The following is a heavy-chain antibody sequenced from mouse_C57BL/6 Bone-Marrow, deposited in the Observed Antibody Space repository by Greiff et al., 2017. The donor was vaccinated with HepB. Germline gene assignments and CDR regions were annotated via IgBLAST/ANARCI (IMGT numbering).Heavy chain of an antibody. V-gene: IGHV5-4*01. D-gene: IGHD2-4*01. Sequence: EVQLVESGGGLVKPGGSLKLSCAASGFTFSSYAMSWVRQTPEKRLEWVATISDGGSYTYYPDTVKGRFTISRDNAKNTLYLQMSRLKSEDTAMYYCARQEVYYDYDAWFAYWGQGTLVTV. CDR2: ISDGGSYT. J-gene: IGHJ3*01. CDR1: GFTFSSYA. CDR3: ARQEVYYDYDAWFAY.